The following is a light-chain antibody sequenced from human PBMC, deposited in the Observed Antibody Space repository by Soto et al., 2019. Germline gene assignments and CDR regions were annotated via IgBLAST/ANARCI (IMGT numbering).Light chain of an antibody. J-gene: IGLJ1*01. CDR2: AVS. CDR1: SSDVGLYDY. V-gene: IGLV2-14*01. Sequence: QSALTQPASVSGSPGQSITISCTGTSSDVGLYDYVSWYQQHPGKAPQLMIYAVSNRPSGVSNRFSASKSGNTASLFISGLQPEDEADYYCSSYKSDSSYVFGSGTKVTVL. CDR3: SSYKSDSSYV.